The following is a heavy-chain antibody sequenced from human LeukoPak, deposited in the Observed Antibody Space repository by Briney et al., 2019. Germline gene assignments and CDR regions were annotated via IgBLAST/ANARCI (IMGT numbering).Heavy chain of an antibody. Sequence: PGGSLRLSCAASGFIFSSYVVNWVRQAPGKGLEWVSSITTSSSYKFYADSVKGRFTISRDNSKNTLYLQMNSLRAEDTAVYYCAKDKAIETATTTTIFDYWGQGTLVTVSS. CDR2: ITTSSSYK. D-gene: IGHD5-18*01. V-gene: IGHV3-23*05. CDR3: AKDKAIETATTTTIFDY. J-gene: IGHJ4*02. CDR1: GFIFSSYV.